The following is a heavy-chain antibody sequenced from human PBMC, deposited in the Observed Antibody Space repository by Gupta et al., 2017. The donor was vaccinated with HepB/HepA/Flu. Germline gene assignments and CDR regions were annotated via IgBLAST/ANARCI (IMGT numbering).Heavy chain of an antibody. CDR2: IIPIFGTA. J-gene: IGHJ5*02. CDR3: AREAGTRRFDP. Sequence: QVQLVQSGAAVKKPGSSVKVSCKAYGGTFGSYAISWVRQAPGQGLEWIGGIIPIFGTANYAQKFQGIVTITADESTSTAYMELSSLRSEDTAVYYCAREAGTRRFDPWGQGTLVTVSS. CDR1: GGTFGSYA. V-gene: IGHV1-69*01. D-gene: IGHD1-7*01.